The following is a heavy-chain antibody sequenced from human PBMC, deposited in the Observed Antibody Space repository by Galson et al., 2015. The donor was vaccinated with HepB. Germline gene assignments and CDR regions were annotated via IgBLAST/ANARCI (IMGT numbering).Heavy chain of an antibody. CDR1: GFSLSTSGVG. Sequence: PALVKPTQTLTLTCTFSGFSLSTSGVGVGWIRQPPGKALEWLALIYWNDDKRYSPSLKSRLTITKDTSKNQVVLTMTNMDPVDTATYYCAHRPSAAAGFNWFDPWGQGTLVTVSS. CDR3: AHRPSAAAGFNWFDP. CDR2: IYWNDDK. J-gene: IGHJ5*02. V-gene: IGHV2-5*01. D-gene: IGHD6-13*01.